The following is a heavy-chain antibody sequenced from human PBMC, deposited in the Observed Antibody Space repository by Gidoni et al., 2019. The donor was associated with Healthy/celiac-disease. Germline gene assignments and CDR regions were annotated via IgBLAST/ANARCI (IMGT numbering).Heavy chain of an antibody. Sequence: EVQLVESGGGLVQPGWSLRLACAASGFTFSSYSMNWVRQAPGKGLEWVSYISSSSSTIYYADSVKGRFTISRDNAKNSLYLQMNSLRDEHTAVYYCARDPSPVTTHWYFDLWGRGTLVTVSS. D-gene: IGHD4-17*01. CDR1: GFTFSSYS. V-gene: IGHV3-48*02. CDR3: ARDPSPVTTHWYFDL. J-gene: IGHJ2*01. CDR2: ISSSSSTI.